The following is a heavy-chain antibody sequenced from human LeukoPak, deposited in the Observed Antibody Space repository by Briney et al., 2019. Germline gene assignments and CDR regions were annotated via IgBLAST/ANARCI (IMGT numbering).Heavy chain of an antibody. V-gene: IGHV3-48*03. CDR2: ISGSGTTI. Sequence: GGSLRLSCAASGFTFTSYEMNWVRQAPEKGLECVSYISGSGTTIFYADSVKGRFTISRDNAKNSLYLQMNSLRAEDTAVYYCARGHGRFDSWGQGTLVTVSS. CDR1: GFTFTSYE. J-gene: IGHJ4*02. CDR3: ARGHGRFDS.